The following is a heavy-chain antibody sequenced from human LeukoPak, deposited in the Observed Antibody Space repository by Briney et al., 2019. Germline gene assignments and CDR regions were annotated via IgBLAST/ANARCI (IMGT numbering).Heavy chain of an antibody. D-gene: IGHD6-6*01. CDR1: GGSFSGYY. Sequence: PSETLSLTCAVYGGSFSGYYWSWIRQPPGKGLEWLGYIYSSGNTDYNPALKSRVTMSMDTSRNQFSLKLRSVTAADTAIYYCARDEGIAAQFDFWGQGMLVTVSS. CDR3: ARDEGIAAQFDF. J-gene: IGHJ4*02. CDR2: IYSSGNT. V-gene: IGHV4-59*01.